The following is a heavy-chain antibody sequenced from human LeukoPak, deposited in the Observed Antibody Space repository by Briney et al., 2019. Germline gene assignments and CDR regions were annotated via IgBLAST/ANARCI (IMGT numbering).Heavy chain of an antibody. V-gene: IGHV3-30*18. CDR3: AKEGACTGGDCYAFDY. J-gene: IGHJ4*02. D-gene: IGHD2-21*02. CDR2: ISYGGSNK. CDR1: GFTFSSYG. Sequence: GGSLRLSCAASGFTFSSYGIHWVRQAPGKGLEWVAVISYGGSNKYYVDSVKGRFTISRDNSKNTLYLQMNSLRAEDTAVYYCAKEGACTGGDCYAFDYWGQGTLVTVSS.